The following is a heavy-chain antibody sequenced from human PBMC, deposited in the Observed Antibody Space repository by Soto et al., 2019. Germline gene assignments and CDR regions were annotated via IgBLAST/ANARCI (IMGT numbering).Heavy chain of an antibody. CDR1: GYTFTSYG. V-gene: IGHV1-18*01. J-gene: IGHJ3*02. D-gene: IGHD3-22*01. CDR3: ARRESYYYDDSSGYYTSDAFDI. Sequence: ASVKVSCKASGYTFTSYGISWVRQAPGQGLEWMGWISAYNGNTNYAQKLQGRVTMTTDTSTSTAYMELRSLRSDDTAVYYCARRESYYYDDSSGYYTSDAFDIWGQGTMVTV. CDR2: ISAYNGNT.